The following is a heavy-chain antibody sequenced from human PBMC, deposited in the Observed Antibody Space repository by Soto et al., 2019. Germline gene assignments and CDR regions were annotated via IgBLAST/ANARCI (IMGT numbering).Heavy chain of an antibody. V-gene: IGHV4-30-4*01. J-gene: IGHJ4*02. CDR2: IYYSGST. D-gene: IGHD3-22*01. Sequence: PSETLSLTCTVSGGSISSGDYYWSWIRQPPGKGLEWIGYIYYSGSTYYNPSLKSRVTISVDTSKNQFSLKLSSVTAADTAVYYCARGTNYDLGAVDYWGQGTLVTVSS. CDR1: GGSISSGDYY. CDR3: ARGTNYDLGAVDY.